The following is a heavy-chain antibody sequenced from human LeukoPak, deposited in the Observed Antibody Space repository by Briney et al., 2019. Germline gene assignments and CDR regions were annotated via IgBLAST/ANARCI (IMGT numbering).Heavy chain of an antibody. D-gene: IGHD5-24*01. CDR1: GFNFANYG. CDR2: ISDSGRRT. CDR3: AAVRGRKEMGDY. V-gene: IGHV3-23*01. Sequence: GGSLRLSCAASGFNFANYGMSWVRQARGKGLEWVSTISDSGRRTYYADSVKGRFTISRDNSKNSLYLQMTNLRAEDTALYYCAAVRGRKEMGDYWGQGTLVTVSS. J-gene: IGHJ4*02.